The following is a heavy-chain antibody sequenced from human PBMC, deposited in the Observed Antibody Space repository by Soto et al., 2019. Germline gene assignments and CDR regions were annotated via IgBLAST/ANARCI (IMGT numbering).Heavy chain of an antibody. V-gene: IGHV4-59*08. CDR3: ARRVEWAEIDP. CDR1: GGSISSYY. Sequence: QVQLQESGPGLVKPSETLSLTCTVSGGSISSYYWNWIRQPPGKGLEWIGYIYYTGSTNYNPSLKSRVTISVDTSKSWFSLKLISVTAADTAVYYCARRVEWAEIDPWGQGTLVTVSS. D-gene: IGHD1-26*01. CDR2: IYYTGST. J-gene: IGHJ5*02.